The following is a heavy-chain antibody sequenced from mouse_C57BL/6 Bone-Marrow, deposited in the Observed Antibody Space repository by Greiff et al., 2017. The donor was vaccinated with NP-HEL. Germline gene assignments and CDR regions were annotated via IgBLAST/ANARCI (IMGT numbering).Heavy chain of an antibody. J-gene: IGHJ3*01. V-gene: IGHV5-9*01. CDR2: ISGGGGNT. D-gene: IGHD4-1*01. Sequence: EVKLMESGGGLVKPGGSLKLSCAASGFTFSSYTMSWVRQTPEKRLEWVATISGGGGNTYYPDSVKGRFTISRDNAKNTLYLQMSSLRSEDTALYYCARDFWARFAYWGQGTLVTVSA. CDR1: GFTFSSYT. CDR3: ARDFWARFAY.